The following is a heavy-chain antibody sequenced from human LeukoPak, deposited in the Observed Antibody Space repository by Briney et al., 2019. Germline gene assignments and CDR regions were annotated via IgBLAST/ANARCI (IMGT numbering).Heavy chain of an antibody. CDR2: ISAYNGNT. V-gene: IGHV1-18*01. J-gene: IGHJ4*02. D-gene: IGHD3-22*01. CDR3: ARVRGGYYDSSGYSGYYFDY. Sequence: ASVKVSCKASGHTFTSYGISWVRQAPGQGLEWMGWISAYNGNTNYAQKLQGRVTMTTDTSTSTAYMELRSLRSDDTAVYYCARVRGGYYDSSGYSGYYFDYWGQGTLVTVSS. CDR1: GHTFTSYG.